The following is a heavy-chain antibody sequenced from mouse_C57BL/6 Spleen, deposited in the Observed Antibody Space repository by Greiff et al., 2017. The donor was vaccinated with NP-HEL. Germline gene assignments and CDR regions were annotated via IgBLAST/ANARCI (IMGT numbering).Heavy chain of an antibody. V-gene: IGHV14-4*01. CDR2: IDPENGDT. CDR3: TPFDYYGSREYFDV. Sequence: VQLKESGAELVRPGASVKLSCTASGFNIKDDYMHWVKQRPEQGLEWIGWIDPENGDTEYASKFQGKATITADTSSNTAYLQLSSLTSEDTAVYYCTPFDYYGSREYFDVWGTGTTVTVSS. CDR1: GFNIKDDY. J-gene: IGHJ1*03. D-gene: IGHD1-1*01.